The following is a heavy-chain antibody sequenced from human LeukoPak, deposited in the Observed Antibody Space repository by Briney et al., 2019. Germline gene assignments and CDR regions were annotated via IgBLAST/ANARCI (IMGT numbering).Heavy chain of an antibody. CDR1: GFTFSSYE. CDR2: ISSSGSTI. Sequence: GGSLRLSCAASGFTFSSYEMNWVRQAPGKGLEWVSYISSSGSTIYYADSVKGRFTISRDNAKNSLYLQMNSLRAEDTAVYYCASSDCSGGSCYYDYWGRGTLVTVSS. D-gene: IGHD2-15*01. CDR3: ASSDCSGGSCYYDY. V-gene: IGHV3-48*03. J-gene: IGHJ4*02.